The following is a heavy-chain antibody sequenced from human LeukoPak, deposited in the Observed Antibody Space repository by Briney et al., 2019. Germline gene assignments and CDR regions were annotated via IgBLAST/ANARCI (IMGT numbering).Heavy chain of an antibody. CDR3: ARDGAPYSGWFRP. CDR1: GYTFTSYG. V-gene: IGHV1-18*01. Sequence: ASEKVSCKASGYTFTSYGISWVRQPPGQGLEWVGWISAYNGNTNYAQKLQGRVTMSKDTSTRPGYMELRRLRADDTAVYYCARDGAPYSGWFRPWGQGTLVTVSS. J-gene: IGHJ5*02. D-gene: IGHD2-15*01. CDR2: ISAYNGNT.